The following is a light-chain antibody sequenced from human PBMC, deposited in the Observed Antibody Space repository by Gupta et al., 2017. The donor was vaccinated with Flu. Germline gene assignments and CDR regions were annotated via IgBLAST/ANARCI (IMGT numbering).Light chain of an antibody. V-gene: IGKV3-11*01. CDR1: QSVGTY. CDR2: DAS. CDR3: QKLSNWPPYT. J-gene: IGKJ2*01. Sequence: EIVLTQSPATLSLSPGERATLSCRASQSVGTYLAWYQQKPGQTPRLLIYDASNRATGIPARFSGSGYGTDFTLTISSREPEDFAVYYCQKLSNWPPYTFGQGTRMEI.